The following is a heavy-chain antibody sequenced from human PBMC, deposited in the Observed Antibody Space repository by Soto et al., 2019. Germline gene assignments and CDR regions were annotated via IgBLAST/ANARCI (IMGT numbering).Heavy chain of an antibody. CDR3: AKIADFDY. CDR2: VYQTGSI. CDR1: GDSISSGFY. J-gene: IGHJ4*02. V-gene: IGHV4-38-2*01. Sequence: PSETLSLTRAVSGDSISSGFYWTWIRQPPGKGLEWIGSVYQTGSIHYNPSLKSRVTISVDTSKNQFSLKMISVTASDTAVFYCAKIADFDYWGPGTLVTVSS.